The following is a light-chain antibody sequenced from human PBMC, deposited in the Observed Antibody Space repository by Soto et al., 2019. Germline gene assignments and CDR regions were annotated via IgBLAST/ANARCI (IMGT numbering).Light chain of an antibody. J-gene: IGKJ1*01. V-gene: IGKV4-1*01. Sequence: DIVMSQSPDSLAVSLGERATFNCKSSQSILHSSTNRNYLAWYQQKPGQPLRLLFYWASTRASGVPDRFSASGSATDSTLTISTLQAEDVAVYHCQQYYRTPPTFGQGTKVEIK. CDR1: QSILHSSTNRNY. CDR3: QQYYRTPPT. CDR2: WAS.